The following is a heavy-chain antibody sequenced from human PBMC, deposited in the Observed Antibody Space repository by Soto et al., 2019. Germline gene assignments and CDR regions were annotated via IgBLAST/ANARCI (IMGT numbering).Heavy chain of an antibody. CDR3: ARSFLVEGIAVADKMYYYYYGMDV. CDR1: GYSFTSYW. J-gene: IGHJ6*02. CDR2: IYPGDSDT. D-gene: IGHD6-19*01. Sequence: GESLKISCKGSGYSFTSYWIGWVRQMPGKGLEWMGTIYPGDSDTRYSPSFQGQVTISADKSISTAYLQWSSLKASDTAMYYCARSFLVEGIAVADKMYYYYYGMDVWGRGTTVTVSS. V-gene: IGHV5-51*01.